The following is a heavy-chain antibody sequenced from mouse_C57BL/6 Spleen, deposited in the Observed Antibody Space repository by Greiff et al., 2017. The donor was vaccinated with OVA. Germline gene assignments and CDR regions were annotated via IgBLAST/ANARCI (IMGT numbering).Heavy chain of an antibody. Sequence: EVQGVESGPELVKPGASVKISCKASGYSFTDYNMNWVKQSNGKSLEWIGVINPNYGTTSYNQKFKGKATLTVDQSSSTAYMQLNSLTSEDSAVYYCATYYYGSSYGGDYFDYWGQGTTLTVSS. D-gene: IGHD1-1*01. J-gene: IGHJ2*01. CDR2: INPNYGTT. CDR1: GYSFTDYN. CDR3: ATYYYGSSYGGDYFDY. V-gene: IGHV1-39*01.